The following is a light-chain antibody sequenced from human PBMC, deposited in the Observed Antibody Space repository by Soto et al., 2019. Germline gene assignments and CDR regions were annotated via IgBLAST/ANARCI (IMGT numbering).Light chain of an antibody. CDR1: QNVGNN. CDR2: GAS. J-gene: IGKJ1*01. CDR3: QQFNNWPPWT. V-gene: IGKV3-15*01. Sequence: EIVMTQSPATLSVSPGERATLSCRASQNVGNNLVWYQQKPGQAPRLLIYGASTRAAGIPDRFSGSGSGTEFTLTISGLQSDDFAVYCCQQFNNWPPWTFGQGT.